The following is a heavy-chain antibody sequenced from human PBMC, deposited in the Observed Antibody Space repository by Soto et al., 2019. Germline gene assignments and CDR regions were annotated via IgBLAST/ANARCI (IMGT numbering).Heavy chain of an antibody. V-gene: IGHV4-59*08. D-gene: IGHD3-10*01. J-gene: IGHJ6*02. Sequence: QLQLQESGPGLVKPSETLSLTCTVSGGSLSSYYSSWIRQPPGKGLEWIGYIYYTGIRPYNPSLKRRVTLSRDTSTKQFFLKLSPVTAAATAVYYFASGTRDTYHYHYYGMDVWGQGNTVTIS. CDR2: IYYTGIR. CDR1: GGSLSSYY. CDR3: ASGTRDTYHYHYYGMDV.